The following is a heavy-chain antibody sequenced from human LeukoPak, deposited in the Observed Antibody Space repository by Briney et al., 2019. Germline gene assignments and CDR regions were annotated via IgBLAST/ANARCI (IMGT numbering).Heavy chain of an antibody. CDR3: ARDCSGGSCYSSIAFDI. J-gene: IGHJ3*02. CDR2: INHSGST. V-gene: IGHV4-34*01. Sequence: SETLSLTCAVYGGSFSGYYWSWIRQPPGKGLEWIGEINHSGSTNYNPSLKSRVTISVDTSKNQFSLKLSSVTAADTAVYYCARDCSGGSCYSSIAFDIWGQGIMVTVSS. D-gene: IGHD2-15*01. CDR1: GGSFSGYY.